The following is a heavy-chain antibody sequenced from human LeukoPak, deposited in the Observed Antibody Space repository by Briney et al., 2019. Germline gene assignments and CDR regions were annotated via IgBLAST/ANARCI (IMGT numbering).Heavy chain of an antibody. Sequence: GGSLRLSCAASGFTFSSYAMSWVRQTPGKGLEWVSAISGSGGSTYYADSVKGRFTISRDNSKNTPYLQMNSLRAEDTAVYYCARDRGLDAFDIWGQGTMVTVSS. J-gene: IGHJ3*02. V-gene: IGHV3-23*01. CDR3: ARDRGLDAFDI. CDR1: GFTFSSYA. CDR2: ISGSGGST. D-gene: IGHD3-10*01.